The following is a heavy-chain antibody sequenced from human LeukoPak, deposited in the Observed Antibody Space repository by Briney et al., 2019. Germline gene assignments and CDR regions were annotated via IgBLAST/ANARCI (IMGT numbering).Heavy chain of an antibody. Sequence: PSETLSLTCTVSGGSISSYYWSWIRQPPGKGLEWIGYIYYSGSTNYNPSLKSRVTISVDTSKNQFSLKLSSVTAADTAVYYCARWRGRQSEFDYWGQGTLVTVSS. J-gene: IGHJ4*02. CDR1: GGSISSYY. CDR3: ARWRGRQSEFDY. V-gene: IGHV4-59*01. CDR2: IYYSGST. D-gene: IGHD1-1*01.